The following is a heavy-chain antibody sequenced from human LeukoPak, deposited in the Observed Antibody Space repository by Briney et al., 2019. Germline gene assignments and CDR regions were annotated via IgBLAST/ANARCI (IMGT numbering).Heavy chain of an antibody. CDR2: IKQDGSEK. D-gene: IGHD3-10*01. CDR1: GVTFSSYW. V-gene: IGHV3-7*04. Sequence: PGGSLRLSCAASGVTFSSYWMSWVRQAPGKGLEWVANIKQDGSEKYYVDSVKGRFTISRDNAKNSLYLQMNSLRAEDTAVYYCARVRKRNMVRGVIPDYWGQGTLVTVSS. CDR3: ARVRKRNMVRGVIPDY. J-gene: IGHJ4*02.